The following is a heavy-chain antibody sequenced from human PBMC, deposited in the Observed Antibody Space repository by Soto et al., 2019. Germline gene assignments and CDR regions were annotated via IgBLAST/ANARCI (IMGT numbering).Heavy chain of an antibody. V-gene: IGHV3-53*04. Sequence: PGGSLRLSCAASGFTVSNNYMSWVRQAPGKGLEWVSVIYSGGSTYYADSVKGRFTISRHNSKNTLYLQMNSLRAEDTAVYYCARDHGSSWYEHWGQGTLVTVSS. CDR2: IYSGGST. CDR3: ARDHGSSWYEH. CDR1: GFTVSNNY. D-gene: IGHD6-13*01. J-gene: IGHJ1*01.